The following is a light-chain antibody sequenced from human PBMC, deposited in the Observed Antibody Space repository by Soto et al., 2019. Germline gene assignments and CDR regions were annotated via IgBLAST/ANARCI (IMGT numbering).Light chain of an antibody. CDR3: QQYGDSPYT. Sequence: EIVLTQSPATLSLSPGERAALSCGASPSVNNNFFAWYQQLPGQAPRLLIYGAFSRDSGIPARFSGSGSGTAFTLTISRLEPEDFEVYDCQQYGDSPYTFGQGTKLQIK. CDR2: GAF. CDR1: PSVNNNF. V-gene: IGKV3-20*01. J-gene: IGKJ2*01.